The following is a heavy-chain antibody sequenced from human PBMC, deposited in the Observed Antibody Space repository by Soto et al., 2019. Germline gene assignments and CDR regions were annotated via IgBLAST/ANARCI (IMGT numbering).Heavy chain of an antibody. D-gene: IGHD3-22*01. Sequence: GGSLRLSCAASGFTFSSYAMHWVRQAPGKGLEWVSAISGSGGSTYYADSVKGRFTISRDNSKNTLYLQMNSLRAEDTAVYYCAKPGYYDSSGYGYWGQGTLVTVSS. CDR2: ISGSGGST. J-gene: IGHJ4*02. V-gene: IGHV3-23*01. CDR3: AKPGYYDSSGYGY. CDR1: GFTFSSYA.